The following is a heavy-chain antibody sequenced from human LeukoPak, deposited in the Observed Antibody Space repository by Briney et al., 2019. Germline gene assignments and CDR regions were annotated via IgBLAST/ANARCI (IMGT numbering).Heavy chain of an antibody. CDR3: ARDLRRNGDFDY. D-gene: IGHD3-10*01. J-gene: IGHJ4*02. V-gene: IGHV3-48*04. CDR1: GFTFSSYS. CDR2: ISSSSSTI. Sequence: GGSLRLSCAASGFTFSSYSMNWVRQAPGKGLEWVSYISSSSSTIYYADSVKGRFTISRDNAKNSLYLQMNSLRAEDTAVYYCARDLRRNGDFDYWAQEPRFTVSS.